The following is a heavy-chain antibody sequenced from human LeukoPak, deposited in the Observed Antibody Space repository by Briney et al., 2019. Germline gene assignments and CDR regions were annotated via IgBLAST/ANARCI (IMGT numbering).Heavy chain of an antibody. CDR2: ISGTSRSTYI. D-gene: IGHD4-17*01. Sequence: GGSLRLSCAASGFTFSTYNMHWVRQAPGKGLEWVSSISGTSRSTYIYYADSVKGRFTISRDNAENSLYLQMNSLRAEDTAVYYCARASINDYGDFGYWGQVTLVTVS. CDR1: GFTFSTYN. J-gene: IGHJ4*02. V-gene: IGHV3-21*01. CDR3: ARASINDYGDFGY.